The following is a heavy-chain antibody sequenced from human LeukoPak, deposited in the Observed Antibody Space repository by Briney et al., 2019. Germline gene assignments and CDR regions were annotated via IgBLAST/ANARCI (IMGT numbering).Heavy chain of an antibody. D-gene: IGHD5-18*01. J-gene: IGHJ4*02. Sequence: PGRSLRLSCAASGFTFSSYGMHWVRQAPGKGLEWVAVISYDGSNKYYADSVKGRFTISRDNSKNTLYLQMNSLRAEDTAVYYCARDSANTAQMGPHYWGQGTLVTVSS. CDR3: ARDSANTAQMGPHY. CDR1: GFTFSSYG. V-gene: IGHV3-30*03. CDR2: ISYDGSNK.